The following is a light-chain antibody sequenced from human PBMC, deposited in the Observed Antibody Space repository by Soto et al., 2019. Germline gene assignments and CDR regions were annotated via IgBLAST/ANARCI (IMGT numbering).Light chain of an antibody. V-gene: IGKV3-20*01. CDR2: GAS. CDR1: QSVCNRC. Sequence: ETVLTQSPGTLSLSPGERVTLSCRASQSVCNRCLAWYQQKPGQSPRLLIYGASTRATGIPDRFSGSGSGTAFTLTISRLEPEDFAVYYCQHYGTTPWTFGQGTKVGIK. CDR3: QHYGTTPWT. J-gene: IGKJ1*01.